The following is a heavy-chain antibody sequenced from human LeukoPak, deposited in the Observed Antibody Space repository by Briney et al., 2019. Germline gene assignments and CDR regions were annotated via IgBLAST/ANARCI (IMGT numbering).Heavy chain of an antibody. J-gene: IGHJ3*02. Sequence: GGSLRLSCAASGSAFSSYAMSWVRQAPGEGLEWVSVISGSGGTTYYADSVKGRFTISRDNSKNTLYLQMNSLSAEDTAIYYCAREPYYNAGTYFPIWGQGTMVTVSS. CDR2: ISGSGGTT. D-gene: IGHD3-10*01. CDR1: GSAFSSYA. CDR3: AREPYYNAGTYFPI. V-gene: IGHV3-23*01.